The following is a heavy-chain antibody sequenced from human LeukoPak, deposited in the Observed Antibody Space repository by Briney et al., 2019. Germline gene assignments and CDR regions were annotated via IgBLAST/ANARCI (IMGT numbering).Heavy chain of an antibody. Sequence: SETLSLTCTVSGGSISSDGYYWSWIRQPPGTGLEWIGYIYHSGSTYYNPSLKSRVTISVDRSKNQFSLKLSSVTAADTAVYYCAGAPAPYWGGYWGGLRGFWGPGTLVTVSS. CDR3: AGAPAPYWGGYWGGLRGF. CDR2: IYHSGST. CDR1: GGSISSDGYY. V-gene: IGHV4-30-2*01. D-gene: IGHD3-10*01. J-gene: IGHJ4*02.